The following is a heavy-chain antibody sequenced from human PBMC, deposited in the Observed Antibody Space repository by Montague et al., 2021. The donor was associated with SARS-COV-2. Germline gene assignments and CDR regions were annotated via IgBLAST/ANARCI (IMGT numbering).Heavy chain of an antibody. CDR3: ARGGFYCFDS. J-gene: IGHJ4*02. D-gene: IGHD5-12*01. V-gene: IGHV3-7*01. Sequence: SLRLSLAASGFTFSNSWMNWVRQAPGKGLEWVANIKYDESEKSYVDSVKGRFTISRDNAKNSLYLQMNGLRVEDTAVYYCARGGFYCFDSWGQGTLVTVSS. CDR1: GFTFSNSW. CDR2: IKYDESEK.